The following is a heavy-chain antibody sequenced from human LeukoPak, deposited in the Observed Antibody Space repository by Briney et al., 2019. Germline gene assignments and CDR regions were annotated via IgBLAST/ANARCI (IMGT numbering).Heavy chain of an antibody. V-gene: IGHV1-8*01. CDR3: ARCTYCGGDRYSTPYYYYYMDV. CDR1: GYTFTSYD. CDR2: MNPNSGNT. Sequence: ASVTVSCKASGYTFTSYDINWVRQATGQGLEWMGWMNPNSGNTGYAQKFQGRVTMTRNTSISTAYMELSSLRAEDTAVYYCARCTYCGGDRYSTPYYYYYMDVWGKGTTVTVSS. J-gene: IGHJ6*03. D-gene: IGHD2-21*02.